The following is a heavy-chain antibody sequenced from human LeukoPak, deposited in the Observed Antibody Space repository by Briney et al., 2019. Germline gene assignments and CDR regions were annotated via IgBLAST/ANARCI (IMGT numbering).Heavy chain of an antibody. CDR2: INQDGSEK. Sequence: GGSLRLSCAASGFTFSNYGMTWVRQAPGKGLEWVASINQDGSEKYYVDSVKGRFTISRDNAKNSQYLQMNSLRAEDTAVYHCASASTGFFDYWGQGALVTVSS. CDR1: GFTFSNYG. CDR3: ASASTGFFDY. D-gene: IGHD5/OR15-5a*01. J-gene: IGHJ4*02. V-gene: IGHV3-7*05.